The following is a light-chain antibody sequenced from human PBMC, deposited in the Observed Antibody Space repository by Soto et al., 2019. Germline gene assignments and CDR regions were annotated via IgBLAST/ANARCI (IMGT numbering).Light chain of an antibody. CDR3: AAWDDSLNVWL. CDR2: SDD. CDR1: SSNIGSKA. Sequence: QSVLTQPPSASGTPGQRVTISCSGRSSNIGSKAVNWYQQLPGTAPKLLIYSDDQRPSGVPDRFSGSKSGTSAYLAITGLQSDDEADYYCAAWDDSLNVWLFGGGTKLTVL. V-gene: IGLV1-44*01. J-gene: IGLJ3*02.